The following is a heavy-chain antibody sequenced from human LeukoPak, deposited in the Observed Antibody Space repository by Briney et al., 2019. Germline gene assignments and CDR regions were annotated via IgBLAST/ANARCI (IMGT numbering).Heavy chain of an antibody. Sequence: ASVTVSFKSSVYTFTFYYMHWVRQAPGQGLEWMGWINPNSGGTNYAQKFQGRVTMTRDTSISTAYMELSRLRSDDTAVYYCARRLSRLSHQFDYWGQGTLVTVSS. CDR1: VYTFTFYY. V-gene: IGHV1-2*02. CDR2: INPNSGGT. J-gene: IGHJ4*02. CDR3: ARRLSRLSHQFDY. D-gene: IGHD2/OR15-2a*01.